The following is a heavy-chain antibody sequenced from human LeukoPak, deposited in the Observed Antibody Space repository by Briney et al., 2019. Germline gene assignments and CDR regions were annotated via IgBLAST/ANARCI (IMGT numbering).Heavy chain of an antibody. CDR2: ISAYNGNT. CDR3: ARDPVYDFWSGYPYYFDY. J-gene: IGHJ4*02. V-gene: IGHV1-18*01. Sequence: GASVKVSCKASGYTFTSYGISWVRQAPGQGLEWMGWISAYNGNTNYAQKLQGRVTMTTDTSTSTAYMELRSLRSDDTAVYYCARDPVYDFWSGYPYYFDYWGQGTLVTVSS. CDR1: GYTFTSYG. D-gene: IGHD3-3*01.